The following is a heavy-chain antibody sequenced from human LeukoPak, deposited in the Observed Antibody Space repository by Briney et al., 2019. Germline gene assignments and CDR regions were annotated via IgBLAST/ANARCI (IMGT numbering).Heavy chain of an antibody. D-gene: IGHD3-22*01. CDR3: AKVAGMIVVVTSTFDY. CDR2: ISGSGGST. CDR1: GFTFSSYA. V-gene: IGHV3-23*01. Sequence: GGSLRLSCAASGFTFSSYAMNWVRQAPGGGLEWVSAISGSGGSTYYADSVKGRFTISRDNSKNTLYLQMNSLRAEDTAVYYCAKVAGMIVVVTSTFDYWGQGTLVTVSS. J-gene: IGHJ4*02.